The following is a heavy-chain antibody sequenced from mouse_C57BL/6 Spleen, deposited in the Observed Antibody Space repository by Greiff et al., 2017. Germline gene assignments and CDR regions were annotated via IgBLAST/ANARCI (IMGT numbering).Heavy chain of an antibody. V-gene: IGHV1-19*01. CDR3: ARMEGDYGAPWFAY. J-gene: IGHJ3*01. CDR1: GFTFTDYY. D-gene: IGHD2-4*01. Sequence: VQLQQSGPVLVKPGASVKMSCKASGFTFTDYYMHWVKQSHGKSLEWIGVINPYNDGTSYNQKFKGKATLTVNQSSSTGYMELNSLTSEDSAVYYCARMEGDYGAPWFAYWGQGTLVTVSA. CDR2: INPYNDGT.